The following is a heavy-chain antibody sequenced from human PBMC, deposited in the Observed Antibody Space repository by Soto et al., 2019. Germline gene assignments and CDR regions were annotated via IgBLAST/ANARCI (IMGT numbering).Heavy chain of an antibody. CDR2: IHYSGST. J-gene: IGHJ4*02. D-gene: IGHD1-26*01. Sequence: PSETLSLTCTVSGGSISSGDYYWIWIRHPPGKGLEWIAYIHYSGSTYYNPSLKSRVTISVDTSKNQFSLKLSSVTAADTAVYYCARSRYSGSYFFDYWGQGILVTVSS. CDR3: ARSRYSGSYFFDY. V-gene: IGHV4-30-4*01. CDR1: GGSISSGDYY.